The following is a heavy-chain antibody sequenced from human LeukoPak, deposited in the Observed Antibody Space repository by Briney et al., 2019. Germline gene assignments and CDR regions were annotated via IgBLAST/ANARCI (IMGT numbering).Heavy chain of an antibody. CDR2: IYYSGST. D-gene: IGHD5-24*01. CDR3: ARHRDGYNWSFDY. V-gene: IGHV4-59*08. J-gene: IGHJ4*02. Sequence: PSETLSLTCTVSGGSISSYYWSWIRKPPGKGLEGIGYIYYSGSTNYNPSLKSRVTISVDTSKNQFSLKLSSVTAADTAVYYCARHRDGYNWSFDYWGQGTLVTVSS. CDR1: GGSISSYY.